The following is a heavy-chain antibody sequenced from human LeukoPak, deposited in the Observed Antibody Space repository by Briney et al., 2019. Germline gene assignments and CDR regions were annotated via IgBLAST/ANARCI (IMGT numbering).Heavy chain of an antibody. D-gene: IGHD1-26*01. CDR1: GFTFSNYA. V-gene: IGHV3-30*04. CDR3: AKDRTVGASYWYFDL. Sequence: GGSLRLSCAASGFTFSNYAIHWVRQAPGKGLEWVAVISFDRSNVYYADSVKGRFTISRDSSKNTLSLHMNTLRAEDTAIYYCAKDRTVGASYWYFDLWGRGTLVTVSS. CDR2: ISFDRSNV. J-gene: IGHJ2*01.